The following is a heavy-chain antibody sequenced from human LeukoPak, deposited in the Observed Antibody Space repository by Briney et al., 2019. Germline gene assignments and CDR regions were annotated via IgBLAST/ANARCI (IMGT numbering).Heavy chain of an antibody. CDR1: GFVFSTYW. V-gene: IGHV3-7*01. CDR3: ASGRHDFLH. Sequence: GGSLRLSCAASGFVFSTYWMTWVRQAPGKGLEWVANINLDGTEEHYVDSSLKGRFTISRDNAKDSLYLQMTSLRVEDTAVYYCASGRHDFLHWGQGTLVTVSS. J-gene: IGHJ4*02. D-gene: IGHD3/OR15-3a*01. CDR2: INLDGTEE.